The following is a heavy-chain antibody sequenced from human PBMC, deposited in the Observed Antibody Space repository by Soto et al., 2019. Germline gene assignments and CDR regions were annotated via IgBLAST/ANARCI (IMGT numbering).Heavy chain of an antibody. V-gene: IGHV1-18*01. J-gene: IGHJ4*02. CDR1: GYTFTSYG. CDR3: ARDAEAGLNDY. Sequence: QVQLVQSGAEVKKPGASVKVSCKASGYTFTSYGISWVRQAPGQGLEWMGWISDYNGNTKYAQKFQGRVTMTTDTSKSTANMKVRSLRSDDTARYCCARDAEAGLNDYWGQGTLVTVSS. CDR2: ISDYNGNT. D-gene: IGHD6-13*01.